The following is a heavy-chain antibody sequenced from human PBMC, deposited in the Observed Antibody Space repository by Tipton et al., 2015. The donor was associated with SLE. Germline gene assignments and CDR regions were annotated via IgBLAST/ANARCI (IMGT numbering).Heavy chain of an antibody. J-gene: IGHJ4*02. CDR3: ARGRWFRELTYYFDY. V-gene: IGHV3-7*01. D-gene: IGHD3-10*01. Sequence: SLRLSCAASGFALSGAWMGWVRQAQGKGLEWVASIKQDGSEKYYVDSVKGRFTISRDNAKNSLYLQMNSLRAEDTAVYYCARGRWFRELTYYFDYWGQGTLVTVPS. CDR1: GFALSGAW. CDR2: IKQDGSEK.